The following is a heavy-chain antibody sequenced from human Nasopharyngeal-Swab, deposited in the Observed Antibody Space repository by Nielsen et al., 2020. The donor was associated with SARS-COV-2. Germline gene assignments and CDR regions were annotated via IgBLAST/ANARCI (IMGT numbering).Heavy chain of an antibody. Sequence: GESLKISCAASGFTLSSYGMHWVRRAPGKGLEWVSYISSSSSTIYYADSVKGRFTISRDNAKNSLYLQMNSLRAEDTAVYYCASPSTLDYWGQGTLVTVSS. CDR1: GFTLSSYG. CDR3: ASPSTLDY. J-gene: IGHJ4*02. V-gene: IGHV3-48*01. CDR2: ISSSSSTI.